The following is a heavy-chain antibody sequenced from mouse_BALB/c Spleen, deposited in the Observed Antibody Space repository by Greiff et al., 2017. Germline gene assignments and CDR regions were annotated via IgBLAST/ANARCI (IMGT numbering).Heavy chain of an antibody. J-gene: IGHJ4*01. CDR3: NARGWGSYAMDY. V-gene: IGHV14-4*02. Sequence: EVKLMESGAELVRSGASVKLSCTASGFNIKDYYMHWVKQRPEQGLEWIGWIDPENGDTEYAPKFQGKATMTADTSSNTAYLQLSSLTSEDTAVYYCNARGWGSYAMDYWGQGTSVTVSS. CDR1: GFNIKDYY. CDR2: IDPENGDT. D-gene: IGHD1-1*01.